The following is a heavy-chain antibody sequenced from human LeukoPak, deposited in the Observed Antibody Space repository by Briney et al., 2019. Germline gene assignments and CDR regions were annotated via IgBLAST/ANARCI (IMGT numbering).Heavy chain of an antibody. J-gene: IGHJ5*02. CDR2: IIPIFGTA. CDR3: ARGPLWSGYSFNWFDP. CDR1: GGTFSSYA. D-gene: IGHD3-3*01. Sequence: SVKVSCKASGGTFSSYAISWVRQAPGQGLELMGRIIPIFGTANYAQKFQGRVTITTDESTSTAYMELSSLRSEDTAVYYCARGPLWSGYSFNWFDPWGQGTLVTVSS. V-gene: IGHV1-69*05.